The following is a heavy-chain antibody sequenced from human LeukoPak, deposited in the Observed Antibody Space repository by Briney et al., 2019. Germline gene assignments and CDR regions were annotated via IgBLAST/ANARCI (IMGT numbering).Heavy chain of an antibody. CDR3: ARSTSGWYFDAFDI. D-gene: IGHD6-19*01. V-gene: IGHV4-59*01. CDR1: GGSISSYY. Sequence: SETLSLTCTVSGGSISSYYWNWIRQPPGKGLEWIGYIYYIGSTNYNPSLKSRVIISIDASKNQFSLRLSSVTAADTAIYYCARSTSGWYFDAFDIWGQGTMVTVSS. CDR2: IYYIGST. J-gene: IGHJ3*02.